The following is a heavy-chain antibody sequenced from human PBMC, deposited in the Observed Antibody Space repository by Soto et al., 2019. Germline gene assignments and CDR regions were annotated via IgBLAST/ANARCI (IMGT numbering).Heavy chain of an antibody. CDR3: ARDIVLVPFFFGYYGMDV. CDR2: IYYSGFT. D-gene: IGHD2-2*01. Sequence: SETLSLTCTVSGGSISSGDYYWSWIRQPPGKGLEWIGYIYYSGFTSYNPSLKSRVTISVDTSKNQFSLKLSSVTAADTAVYYCARDIVLVPFFFGYYGMDVWSQGTTVTVSS. CDR1: GGSISSGDYY. J-gene: IGHJ6*02. V-gene: IGHV4-30-4*01.